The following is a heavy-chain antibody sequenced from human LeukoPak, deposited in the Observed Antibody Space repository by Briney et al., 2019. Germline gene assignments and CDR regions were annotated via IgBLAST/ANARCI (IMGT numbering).Heavy chain of an antibody. J-gene: IGHJ3*02. CDR2: ISGGGGST. Sequence: GGSLRLSCAASGFTFSSSAMNWVRQAPGKGLEWVSAISGGGGSTYYADSVKGRFTISRDNSKNTLHLQMNSLRAEDTALYYCAKGNQRAYDAFDIWGQGTMVTVSS. V-gene: IGHV3-23*01. CDR1: GFTFSSSA. CDR3: AKGNQRAYDAFDI. D-gene: IGHD1-14*01.